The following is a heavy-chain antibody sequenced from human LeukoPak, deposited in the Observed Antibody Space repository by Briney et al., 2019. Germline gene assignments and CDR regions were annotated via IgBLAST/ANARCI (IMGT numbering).Heavy chain of an antibody. J-gene: IGHJ4*02. CDR1: GFTFSDYY. CDR3: ARDDYDILTGYLFDY. D-gene: IGHD3-9*01. V-gene: IGHV3-11*06. Sequence: PGGSLRLSCAASGFTFSDYYMSWIRQAPGKGLEWVSYISSSDTYTNHADSVKGRFTISRDNAKNSLYLQMSSLRAEDTAVYYCARDDYDILTGYLFDYWGQGTLVTVSS. CDR2: ISSSDTYT.